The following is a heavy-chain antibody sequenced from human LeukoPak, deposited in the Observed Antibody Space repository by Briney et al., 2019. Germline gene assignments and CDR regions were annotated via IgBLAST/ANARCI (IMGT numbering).Heavy chain of an antibody. D-gene: IGHD2-8*01. J-gene: IGHJ4*02. CDR2: VDPGDGET. Sequence: GASVKISCKVSGYTFTDYYMDWVQQAPGKGLEWMGLVDPGDGETIYAEKFQGRVTITADTSTDTAYMELSSLRSEDTAVYYCATLGYCTNGVCYNIDYWGQGTLATVSS. CDR3: ATLGYCTNGVCYNIDY. CDR1: GYTFTDYY. V-gene: IGHV1-69-2*01.